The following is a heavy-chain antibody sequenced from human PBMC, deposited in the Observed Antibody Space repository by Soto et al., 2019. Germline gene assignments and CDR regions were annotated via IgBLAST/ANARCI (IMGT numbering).Heavy chain of an antibody. D-gene: IGHD3-16*01. CDR1: GFTFSSYG. J-gene: IGHJ3*02. CDR3: AKSSYDYVWDAFDI. CDR2: ISYDGSNK. Sequence: PGGSLRLSCAASGFTFSSYGMHWVRQAPGKGLEWVAVISYDGSNKYYADSVKGRFTISRDNSKNTLYLQMNSLRAEDTAVYYCAKSSYDYVWDAFDIWGQGTMVNVSS. V-gene: IGHV3-30*18.